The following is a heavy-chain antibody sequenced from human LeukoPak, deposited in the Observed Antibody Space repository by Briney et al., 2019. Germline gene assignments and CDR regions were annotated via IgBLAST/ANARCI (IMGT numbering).Heavy chain of an antibody. J-gene: IGHJ4*02. Sequence: PGGALRLSCAAPGFTFSSYAMHGVRQAPGKGLEGGAVISYDGSNKYYADSVKGRFTISRDNSKNTLYLQMNSLRAEDTAVYYCARDASRMIVVVITALGMYYWGQGTLVTVSS. CDR1: GFTFSSYA. V-gene: IGHV3-30-3*01. D-gene: IGHD3-22*01. CDR2: ISYDGSNK. CDR3: ARDASRMIVVVITALGMYY.